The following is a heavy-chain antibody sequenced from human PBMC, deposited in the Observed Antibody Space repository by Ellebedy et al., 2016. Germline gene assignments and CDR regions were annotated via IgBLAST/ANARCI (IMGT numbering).Heavy chain of an antibody. D-gene: IGHD3-22*01. J-gene: IGHJ4*02. CDR1: GYTFTSFG. CDR2: ISTYNGNT. Sequence: ASVKVSCXASGYTFTSFGISWVRQAPGQGLEWMGWISTYNGNTNYAQKLQGRVTMTTDTPTSTAYMELRSLRSDDTAVYYCARGNHYYDSSGYHDWGQGTLVTVSS. V-gene: IGHV1-18*01. CDR3: ARGNHYYDSSGYHD.